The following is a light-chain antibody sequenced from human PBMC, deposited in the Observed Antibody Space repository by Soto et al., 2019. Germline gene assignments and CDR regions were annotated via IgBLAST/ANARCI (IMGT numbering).Light chain of an antibody. CDR1: QSISSY. CDR3: QQSYRPPPIT. V-gene: IGKV1-39*01. CDR2: AAS. Sequence: DIQMIQSPSSLSASVGDRVTITGLASQSISSYLNWYQQKPGKAPALLIFAASSLQSLVPSRFSGSESWTDCTLTISGLQPEDFATYYGQQSYRPPPITRGQGTRLEIK. J-gene: IGKJ5*01.